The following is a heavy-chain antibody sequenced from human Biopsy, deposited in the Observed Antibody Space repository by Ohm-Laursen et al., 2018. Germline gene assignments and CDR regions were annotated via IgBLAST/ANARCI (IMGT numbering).Heavy chain of an antibody. Sequence: SETLSLTCTVSGGSISGHFWSWVRQPAGKGLEWIGRIYSNGNTNYNPSLKSRVTISVDTSKNQFSLRLNSVTAADTAVYYCARATNSTGWPYYYFYGMDVWSQGTTVTVSS. J-gene: IGHJ6*02. CDR2: IYSNGNT. D-gene: IGHD2/OR15-2a*01. CDR3: ARATNSTGWPYYYFYGMDV. CDR1: GGSISGHF. V-gene: IGHV4-4*07.